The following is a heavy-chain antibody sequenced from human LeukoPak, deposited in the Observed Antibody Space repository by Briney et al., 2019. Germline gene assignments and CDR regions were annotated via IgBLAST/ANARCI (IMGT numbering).Heavy chain of an antibody. D-gene: IGHD3-3*01. J-gene: IGHJ4*02. CDR3: ARVDGYYDFWSGYSAQIDY. CDR2: ISAYNGNT. V-gene: IGHV1-18*01. CDR1: GYTFTSYG. Sequence: ASVKVSCKASGYTFTSYGISWVRQAPGQGLEWKGWISAYNGNTNYAQKLQGRVTMTTDTSTSTAYMELRSLRSDDTAVYYCARVDGYYDFWSGYSAQIDYWGQGTLVTVSS.